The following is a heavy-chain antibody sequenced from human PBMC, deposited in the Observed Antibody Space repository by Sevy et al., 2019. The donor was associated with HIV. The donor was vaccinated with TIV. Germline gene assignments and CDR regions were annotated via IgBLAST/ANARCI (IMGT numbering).Heavy chain of an antibody. V-gene: IGHV6-1*01. CDR3: ARDFEHGILWYYYGSAPTGAFDI. CDR2: TYYRSKWYN. D-gene: IGHD3-10*01. J-gene: IGHJ3*02. Sequence: SQTLSLTCAISGDSVSSNSAAWNWIRQSPSRGLEWLGRTYYRSKWYNDYAVSVKSRITINPDTSKNQFSLQLNSVTPEDTAVYYCARDFEHGILWYYYGSAPTGAFDIWGQGTMVTVSS. CDR1: GDSVSSNSAA.